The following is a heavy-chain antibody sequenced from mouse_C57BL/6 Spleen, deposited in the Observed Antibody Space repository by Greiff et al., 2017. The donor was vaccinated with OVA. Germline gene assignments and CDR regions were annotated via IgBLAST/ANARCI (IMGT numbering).Heavy chain of an antibody. D-gene: IGHD1-1*01. CDR3: ARGGRGDYYGSSYGYFDV. CDR1: GYTFTSYW. V-gene: IGHV1-7*01. CDR2: ITPSSGYT. Sequence: VQLQQSGAELAKPGASVKLSCKASGYTFTSYWMHWVKQRPGQGLEWIGYITPSSGYTKYNQKFKDKATLTADKSSSTAYMQLSSLTYEDSAVYYCARGGRGDYYGSSYGYFDVWGTGTTVTVSS. J-gene: IGHJ1*03.